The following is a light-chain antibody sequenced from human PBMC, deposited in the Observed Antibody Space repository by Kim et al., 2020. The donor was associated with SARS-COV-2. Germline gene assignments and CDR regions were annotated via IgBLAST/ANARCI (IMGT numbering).Light chain of an antibody. CDR2: DVS. Sequence: SPGQSVTFSRSGTSSDVGVYNYVSRYHQQPGKAPLLMFYDVSKRPPAVPDRFSGSKSGNTASLPISGLQAADEADYYCRSYAGSWVFGGGTQLTVL. CDR3: RSYAGSWV. V-gene: IGLV2-11*01. J-gene: IGLJ3*02. CDR1: SSDVGVYNY.